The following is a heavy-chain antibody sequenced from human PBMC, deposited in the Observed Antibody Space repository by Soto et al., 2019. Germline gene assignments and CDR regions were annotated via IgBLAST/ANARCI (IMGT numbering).Heavy chain of an antibody. CDR3: AKQSPGQWLVDY. J-gene: IGHJ4*02. D-gene: IGHD6-19*01. Sequence: GGSLRLSCVASGFTFSNSVIHWVRQAPGKGPEWVAVMSYDGNNKYYADSVKGRFTISRDNSKNTLYLQMNSLRTEDTAVYYCAKQSPGQWLVDYWGQGTLVTVSS. CDR1: GFTFSNSV. V-gene: IGHV3-30-3*02. CDR2: MSYDGNNK.